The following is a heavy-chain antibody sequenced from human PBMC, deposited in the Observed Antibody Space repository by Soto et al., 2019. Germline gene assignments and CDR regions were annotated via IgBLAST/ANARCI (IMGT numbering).Heavy chain of an antibody. D-gene: IGHD2-15*01. J-gene: IGHJ2*01. CDR3: VKDDRILGRRYFDL. V-gene: IGHV3-23*01. Sequence: EEQLLESGGGLIQPGGSLRLACAASGFTFSSYAMTWLRQAPGKGLEWVSSISFSDGGTYYADSVKGRLTISRDNSKNTLFLQMNSLRVEDTAVYYCVKDDRILGRRYFDLWGRGTLVTVSS. CDR2: ISFSDGGT. CDR1: GFTFSSYA.